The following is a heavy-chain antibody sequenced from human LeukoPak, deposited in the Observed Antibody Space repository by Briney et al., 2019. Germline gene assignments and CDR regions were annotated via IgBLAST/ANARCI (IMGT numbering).Heavy chain of an antibody. Sequence: ASETLSLTCTVSGGSISSNSYYWSWIRQPAGKGLEWIGGIYTSGSTNYNPSLKSRVTISVDTSKNQFSLKLSSVIAADTDLYYCARAVKRLLWFGELLCDGAFDIWGQGTMVTVSS. CDR1: GGSISSNSYY. CDR3: ARAVKRLLWFGELLCDGAFDI. V-gene: IGHV4-61*02. CDR2: IYTSGST. J-gene: IGHJ3*02. D-gene: IGHD3-10*01.